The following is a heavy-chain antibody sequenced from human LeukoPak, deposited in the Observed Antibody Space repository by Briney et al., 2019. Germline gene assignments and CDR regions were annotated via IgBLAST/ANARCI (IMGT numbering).Heavy chain of an antibody. V-gene: IGHV4-61*01. CDR3: ARGRKWDTAMVSHYYGMDV. J-gene: IGHJ6*04. CDR1: GGSVSSGSYY. CDR2: IYYSGST. D-gene: IGHD5-18*01. Sequence: SETLSLTCTVSGGSVSSGSYYWSWIRQPPGKGLEWIGYIYYSGSTNYNPSLKSRVTISVDTSKNQFSLKLSSVTAADTAVYYCARGRKWDTAMVSHYYGMDVWGKGTTVTVSS.